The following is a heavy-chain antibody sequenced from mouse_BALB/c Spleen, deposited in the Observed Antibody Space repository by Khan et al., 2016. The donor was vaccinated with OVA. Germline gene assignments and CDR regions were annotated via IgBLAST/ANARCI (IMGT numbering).Heavy chain of an antibody. J-gene: IGHJ3*01. CDR1: GYSFTDYY. V-gene: IGHV1-77*01. Sequence: QVQLQLFGAELARPGASVKLSCKASGYSFTDYYINWVKQRTGQGLEWIGEISPGSGDTYYNEKFKGKATLTADKSSSTAYMQLSSLTSEASAVYFCARRNYFGYTFAYWGQGTLVTVSA. CDR3: ARRNYFGYTFAY. D-gene: IGHD1-2*01. CDR2: ISPGSGDT.